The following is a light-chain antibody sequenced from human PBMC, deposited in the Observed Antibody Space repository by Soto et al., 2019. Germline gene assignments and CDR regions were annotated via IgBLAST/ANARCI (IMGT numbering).Light chain of an antibody. J-gene: IGKJ1*01. CDR3: LQDINYPWT. V-gene: IGKV1-6*01. Sequence: AIQLTQSPSSLYASVGDRVTITCRASQAIRTALGWYQQKPGKVPKVLIYGASNLQSGVPPRFSGSGSGTDFTLAISSLQPEDSATYYCLQDINYPWTFGQGTKVDIK. CDR1: QAIRTA. CDR2: GAS.